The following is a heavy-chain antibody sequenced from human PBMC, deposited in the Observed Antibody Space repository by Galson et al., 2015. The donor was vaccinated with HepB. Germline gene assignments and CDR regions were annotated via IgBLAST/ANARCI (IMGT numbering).Heavy chain of an antibody. CDR1: GYTFTGYY. J-gene: IGHJ5*02. D-gene: IGHD2-2*02. CDR3: ARALPAAIRYRNSTWFDP. Sequence: SVKVSCKASGYTFTGYYMHWVRQAPGQGLEWMGWINPNSGGTNYAQKFQGWVTMTRDTTISPAYMELSRLGSDDTAGYYCARALPAAIRYRNSTWFDPWGQGTLVTVSS. CDR2: INPNSGGT. V-gene: IGHV1-2*04.